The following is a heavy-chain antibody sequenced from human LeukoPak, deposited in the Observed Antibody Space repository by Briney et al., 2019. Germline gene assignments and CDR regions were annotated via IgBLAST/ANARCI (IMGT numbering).Heavy chain of an antibody. CDR3: ARDGRMSQFDY. D-gene: IGHD1-26*01. CDR1: GGSISSSS. J-gene: IGHJ4*02. CDR2: INTDSRTI. V-gene: IGHV3-48*01. Sequence: PSETLSLTCTVSGGSISSSSYYWGWIRQPPGKGLEWVSYINTDSRTIYYADSVKGRFTISRDNAKNTLYLQMNSLRAEDTAVYYCARDGRMSQFDYWGQGTLVTVSS.